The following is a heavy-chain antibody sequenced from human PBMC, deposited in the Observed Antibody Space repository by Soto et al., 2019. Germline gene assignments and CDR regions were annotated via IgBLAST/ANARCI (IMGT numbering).Heavy chain of an antibody. J-gene: IGHJ6*03. D-gene: IGHD6-13*01. V-gene: IGHV4-34*01. CDR3: ARDAYPRIAAAGTMDG. Sequence: SETLSLTCAVYGGSFSGDYWSWIRQPPGKGLEWIGEINHSGSTNYNPSLKSRVTISVDTSKNQFSLKLSSVTAADTAVYYCARDAYPRIAAAGTMDGWGKGTTVTVSS. CDR1: GGSFSGDY. CDR2: INHSGST.